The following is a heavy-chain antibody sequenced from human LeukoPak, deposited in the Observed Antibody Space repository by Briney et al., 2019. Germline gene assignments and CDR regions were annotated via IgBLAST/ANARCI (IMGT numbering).Heavy chain of an antibody. D-gene: IGHD2-2*01. CDR1: GYSFTSHW. CDR3: PRQAKRGCSSTSCYNWFDP. V-gene: IGHV5-51*01. Sequence: GESLKISFKGSGYSFTSHWIGWVRRGPGKGVEWMGIIYPGESDTRYSTSFQGQVTIPADKSIRPAYLQSSSLKASDTAMYYCPRQAKRGCSSTSCYNWFDPWGQGTLVTVSS. CDR2: IYPGESDT. J-gene: IGHJ5*02.